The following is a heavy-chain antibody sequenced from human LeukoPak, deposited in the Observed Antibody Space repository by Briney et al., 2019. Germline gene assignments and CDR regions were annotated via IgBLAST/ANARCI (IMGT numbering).Heavy chain of an antibody. J-gene: IGHJ4*02. CDR1: GFFFSTYP. CDR3: ARLIAGPTSRYFDL. V-gene: IGHV3-64*01. CDR2: IGSTGTTT. Sequence: GGSLRLSCAAFGFFFSTYPMHWVRQTPGKGLEYVSAIGSTGTTTYYANSVKNRFIISRDNSKNMLYLQMGSLTTEDMAVYYCARLIAGPTSRYFDLWGQGTLVTVSS. D-gene: IGHD1-26*01.